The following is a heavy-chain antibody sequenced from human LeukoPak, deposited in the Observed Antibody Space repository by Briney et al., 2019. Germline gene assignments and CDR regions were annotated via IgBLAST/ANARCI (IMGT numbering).Heavy chain of an antibody. V-gene: IGHV3-74*01. Sequence: GGSLRLSCAASGFTFSTYWMHWVRQAPGKGPVWVSRIKSDGGTNYADSVKGRFTISRDNAKKTVSLQMNSLRPEDTGVYYCARAPSEIGGYYPEYFRHWGQGTLVTVSS. J-gene: IGHJ1*01. CDR3: ARAPSEIGGYYPEYFRH. D-gene: IGHD3-22*01. CDR2: IKSDGGT. CDR1: GFTFSTYW.